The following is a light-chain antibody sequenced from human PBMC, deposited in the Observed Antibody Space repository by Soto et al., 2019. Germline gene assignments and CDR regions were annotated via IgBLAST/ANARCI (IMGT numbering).Light chain of an antibody. CDR3: QQSLTIPYT. J-gene: IGKJ2*01. CDR1: QTITAY. V-gene: IGKV1-39*01. Sequence: DIQMTQSPSSLSASVGDRVTITCRASQTITAYLNWYQQKPGKAPKLLIYAASTLQSAVPSRFSGSGSETDFTLTISNLQPEDFATYYCQQSLTIPYTFGQGTKLEIK. CDR2: AAS.